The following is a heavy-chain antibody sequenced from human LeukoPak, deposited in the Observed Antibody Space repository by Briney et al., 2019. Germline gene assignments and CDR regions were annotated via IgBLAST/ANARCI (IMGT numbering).Heavy chain of an antibody. J-gene: IGHJ5*02. CDR3: ARGRVWWDIVVVPAASTINWFDP. V-gene: IGHV4-34*01. D-gene: IGHD2-2*01. CDR1: GGSFSGYY. Sequence: SETLSLTCAVYGGSFSGYYWSGIRQPPGRGLEWIGEINHSGSTNYNPSLKSRVTISVDTSKNQFSLKLSSVTAADTAVYYCARGRVWWDIVVVPAASTINWFDPWGQGTLVTVSS. CDR2: INHSGST.